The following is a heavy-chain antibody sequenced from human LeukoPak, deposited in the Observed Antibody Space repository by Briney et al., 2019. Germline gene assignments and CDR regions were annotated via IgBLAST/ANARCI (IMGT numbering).Heavy chain of an antibody. J-gene: IGHJ1*01. CDR2: INPNSGGT. CDR3: ARDRLNYASQH. D-gene: IGHD2-2*01. V-gene: IGHV1-2*02. CDR1: GYTFTGYY. Sequence: ASVKVSCKASGYTFTGYYMHWVRQAPGQGLEWMGWINPNSGGTNYAQKFQGRVTMTRNTSISTAYMELSSLRSEGTAVYYCARDRLNYASQHWGQGTLVTVSS.